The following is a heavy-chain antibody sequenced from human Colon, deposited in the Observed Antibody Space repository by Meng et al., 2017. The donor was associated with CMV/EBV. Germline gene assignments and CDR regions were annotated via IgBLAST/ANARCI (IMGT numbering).Heavy chain of an antibody. CDR1: FSSYA. V-gene: IGHV1-69*05. J-gene: IGHJ4*02. CDR3: ACSPYCSSTSCYPGEGFDY. Sequence: FSSYAISWVRQAPGQGLEWMGGIIPIFGTANYAQKFKGRVTITTDESTSTAYMELSSLRSEDTAVYYCACSPYCSSTSCYPGEGFDYWGQGTLVTVSS. CDR2: IIPIFGTA. D-gene: IGHD2-2*01.